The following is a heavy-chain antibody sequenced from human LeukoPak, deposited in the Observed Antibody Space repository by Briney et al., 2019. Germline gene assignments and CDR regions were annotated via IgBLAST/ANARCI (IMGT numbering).Heavy chain of an antibody. CDR1: GFTFSTYS. V-gene: IGHV3-48*04. CDR2: ISSSSSSI. Sequence: PGGSLRLSCAVSGFTFSTYSMNWVRQAPGKGLEWVSYISSSSSSIYYADSAKGRFTISRDNAKNSLYLQMNSLRAEDTAVNYCAKAKIDDAFDIWGQGTMVTVSS. D-gene: IGHD3-22*01. CDR3: AKAKIDDAFDI. J-gene: IGHJ3*02.